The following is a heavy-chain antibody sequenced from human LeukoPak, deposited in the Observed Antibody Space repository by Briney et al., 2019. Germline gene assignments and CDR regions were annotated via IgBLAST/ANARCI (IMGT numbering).Heavy chain of an antibody. CDR1: GGSISSSSYY. CDR3: ARGATVIDY. CDR2: IYYSGST. V-gene: IGHV4-39*07. Sequence: SETLSLTCTVSGGSISSSSYYWGWIRQPPGKGLEWIGSIYYSGSTYYNPSLKSRVTMSVDTSKNQFSLKLSSVTAADTAVYYCARGATVIDYWGQGTLVTVSS. J-gene: IGHJ4*02. D-gene: IGHD4-17*01.